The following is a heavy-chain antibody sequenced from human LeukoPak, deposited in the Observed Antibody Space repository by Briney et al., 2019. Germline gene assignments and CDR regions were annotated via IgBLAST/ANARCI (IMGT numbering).Heavy chain of an antibody. J-gene: IGHJ2*01. CDR2: IDPSDSYT. D-gene: IGHD4-23*01. CDR3: ARDQSGGSTFWYFDL. V-gene: IGHV5-10-1*01. CDR1: AYNFANYW. Sequence: GESLKISCKGSAYNFANYWISWVRQMPGKGLGWMGRIDPSDSYTDYSPSFQGHVTLSVDKSINTAYLQWSGLKASDTATYYCARDQSGGSTFWYFDLWGRGTLVTVSS.